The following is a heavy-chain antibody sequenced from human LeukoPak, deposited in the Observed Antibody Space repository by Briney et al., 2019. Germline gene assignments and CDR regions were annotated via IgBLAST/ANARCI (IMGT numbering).Heavy chain of an antibody. V-gene: IGHV4-34*01. CDR2: INHSGST. J-gene: IGHJ3*02. CDR3: ARRRSYHDAFDI. Sequence: ASETLSLTCAVYGGSFSGYYWSWIRQPPGKGLEWIGEINHSGSTNYNPSLKSRVTISVDTSKNQFSLKLSSATAADTAVYYCARRRSYHDAFDIWGQGTMVTVSS. CDR1: GGSFSGYY. D-gene: IGHD1-26*01.